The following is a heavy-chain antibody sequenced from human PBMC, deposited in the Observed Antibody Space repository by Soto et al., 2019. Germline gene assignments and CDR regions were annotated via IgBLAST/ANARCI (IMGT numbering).Heavy chain of an antibody. J-gene: IGHJ6*03. CDR1: GYTFTSYY. CDR3: ARAGEVAARPDYYYYMDV. CDR2: INPSGGST. Sequence: AASVKVSCKASGYTFTSYYMHWVRQAPGQGLEWMGIINPSGGSTSYAQKFQGRVTMTRDTSTSTVYMELSSLRSEDTAVYYCARAGEVAARPDYYYYMDVWGKGTTVTVSS. D-gene: IGHD6-6*01. V-gene: IGHV1-46*03.